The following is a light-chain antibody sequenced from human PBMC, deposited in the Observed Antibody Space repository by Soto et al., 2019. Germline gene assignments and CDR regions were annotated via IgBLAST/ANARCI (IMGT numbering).Light chain of an antibody. CDR2: DAS. J-gene: IGKJ4*01. CDR3: QQYNSWQLS. V-gene: IGKV1-5*01. Sequence: DIQMNQSPSALSASVGDRVTITCRASQNLDTWLAWYQQKPGKAPKVLIYDASNLESGVPSRFSGSGSGTEFTLTISSLQPDDSATYYCQQYNSWQLSFGGGTKVDNK. CDR1: QNLDTW.